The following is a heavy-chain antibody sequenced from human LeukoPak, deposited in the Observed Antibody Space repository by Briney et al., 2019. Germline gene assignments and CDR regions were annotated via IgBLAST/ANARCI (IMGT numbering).Heavy chain of an antibody. CDR2: IRSKAYGGTT. Sequence: GGSLRLSCTASGFTFGDYAMSWFRQAPGKGLEWVGFIRSKAYGGTTEYAASVKGRFTISRDDSKSIACLQMNSLKTEDTAVYYCTRFEPVLLWFGEFDYWGQGTLVTVSS. CDR1: GFTFGDYA. J-gene: IGHJ4*02. D-gene: IGHD3-10*01. CDR3: TRFEPVLLWFGEFDY. V-gene: IGHV3-49*03.